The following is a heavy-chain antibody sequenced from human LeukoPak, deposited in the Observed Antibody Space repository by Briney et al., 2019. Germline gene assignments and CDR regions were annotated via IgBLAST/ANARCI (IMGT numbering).Heavy chain of an antibody. J-gene: IGHJ3*02. V-gene: IGHV4-59*01. CDR3: ARSAIDAFDI. Sequence: SETLSLTCTVSGGSISSYYWSWIRQPPGKGLEWIGYIYYSGSTNYNPSLKSRVTISVDTSKNHFSLRLSSVTAADTAVYYCARSAIDAFDIWGQGTMVTVSS. CDR1: GGSISSYY. D-gene: IGHD6-25*01. CDR2: IYYSGST.